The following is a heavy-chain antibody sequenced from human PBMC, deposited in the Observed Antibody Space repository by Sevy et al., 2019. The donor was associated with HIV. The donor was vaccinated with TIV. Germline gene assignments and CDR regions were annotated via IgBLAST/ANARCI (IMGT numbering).Heavy chain of an antibody. J-gene: IGHJ4*02. Sequence: GGSLRLSCAASGFTFSDYGMQWVRQAPGKGLEWVAVIWNDGSNKYYADSLKGRFTTSRDNSRNTLYLQMNSLRAEDTAGYYCAGDGGGEGIRPGDLDYWGQGTLVTVSS. V-gene: IGHV3-33*01. D-gene: IGHD3-16*01. CDR1: GFTFSDYG. CDR3: AGDGGGEGIRPGDLDY. CDR2: IWNDGSNK.